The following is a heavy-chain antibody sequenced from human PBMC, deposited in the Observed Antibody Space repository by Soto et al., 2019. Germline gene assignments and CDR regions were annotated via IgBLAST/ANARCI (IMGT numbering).Heavy chain of an antibody. J-gene: IGHJ6*02. CDR2: IWYDGSNK. CDR1: GFTFSSYG. Sequence: HPVGSLRLSCAASGFTFSSYGMHWVRQAPGKGLEWVAVIWYDGSNKYYADSVKGRFTISRDNSKNTLYLQMNSLRAEDTAVYYCARDGGYNRYYYYGMDVWGQGTTVTVSS. D-gene: IGHD5-12*01. V-gene: IGHV3-33*01. CDR3: ARDGGYNRYYYYGMDV.